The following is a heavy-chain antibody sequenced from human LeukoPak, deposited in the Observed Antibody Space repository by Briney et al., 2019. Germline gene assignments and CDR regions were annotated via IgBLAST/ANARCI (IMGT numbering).Heavy chain of an antibody. D-gene: IGHD2-2*01. Sequence: GESLKISCKGSGYSFTSYWIGWVRQMPGKGLEWMGVIYPGDSDTRYSPSFQGQVTISADKSISTAYLQWSSLKASDTAMYYCARRCGYCSSTSCWNWFDPWGQGTLVTVSS. V-gene: IGHV5-51*01. CDR1: GYSFTSYW. CDR2: IYPGDSDT. CDR3: ARRCGYCSSTSCWNWFDP. J-gene: IGHJ5*02.